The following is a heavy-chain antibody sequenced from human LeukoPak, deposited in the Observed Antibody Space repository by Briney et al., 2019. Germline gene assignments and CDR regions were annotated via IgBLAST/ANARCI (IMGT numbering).Heavy chain of an antibody. Sequence: PGGSLRLSCAVSGITLSNYGMSWVRQAPGKGLEWVAGIGASGGGTNYADSVKGRFTISRDNPKNTLYLQMSSPRAEDTAVYFCAKRGVVIRVILVGFHKEAYYFDSWGQGALVTVSS. CDR2: IGASGGGT. J-gene: IGHJ4*02. V-gene: IGHV3-23*01. CDR1: GITLSNYG. D-gene: IGHD3-10*01. CDR3: AKRGVVIRVILVGFHKEAYYFDS.